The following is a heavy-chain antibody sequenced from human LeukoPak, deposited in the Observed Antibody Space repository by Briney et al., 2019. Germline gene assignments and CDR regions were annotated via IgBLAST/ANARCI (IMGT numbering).Heavy chain of an antibody. CDR2: ISASGGST. CDR3: AKARGRAQPGEDPYFFDY. V-gene: IGHV3-23*01. CDR1: GFTFSNFA. Sequence: GGSLRLSCAASGFTFSNFAMSWVRQAPGKGLGWVSAISASGGSTYYADSVKGRFTISRDNSKNTLSLQMNSLRAEDTAVYFCAKARGRAQPGEDPYFFDYWGQGTLVTVSS. J-gene: IGHJ4*02. D-gene: IGHD3-10*01.